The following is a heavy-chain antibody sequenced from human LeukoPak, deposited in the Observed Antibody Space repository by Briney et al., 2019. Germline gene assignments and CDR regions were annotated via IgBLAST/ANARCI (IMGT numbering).Heavy chain of an antibody. V-gene: IGHV3-23*01. D-gene: IGHD5-24*01. CDR1: GFTFSSAA. CDR3: AKDIQLST. J-gene: IGHJ3*01. CDR2: IGSSGGST. Sequence: GGSLRLSCAASGFTFSSAAMTWVRQAPGKGLEWVSLIGSSGGSTYYADSVKGRFTISRDNSKNTLSLQMNGLRVEDTAIYYCAKDIQLSTWGLGTMVTVSS.